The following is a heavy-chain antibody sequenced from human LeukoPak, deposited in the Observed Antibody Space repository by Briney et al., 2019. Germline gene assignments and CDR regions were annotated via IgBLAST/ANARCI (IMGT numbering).Heavy chain of an antibody. V-gene: IGHV3-21*04. J-gene: IGHJ3*02. CDR1: GFSFSSSS. D-gene: IGHD3-10*01. CDR2: ISSSGKYI. Sequence: GGSLRLSCAASGFSFSSSSMNWVRQAPGKGLEWVSSISSSGKYIYYADSMKGRFTISRDNSKNTLYLQMNSLRAEDTAVYYCAKDRVVRGVRGAFDIWGQGTMVTVSS. CDR3: AKDRVVRGVRGAFDI.